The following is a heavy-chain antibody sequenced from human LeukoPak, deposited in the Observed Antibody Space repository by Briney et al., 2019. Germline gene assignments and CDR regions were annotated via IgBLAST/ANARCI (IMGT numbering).Heavy chain of an antibody. Sequence: SETLSLTCTVSGGSISSGGYYWSWIRQHPGKGLEWIGYIYYSGSTYYNPSLKSRVTISVDTSKNQFSLQLSSVTAADTAVHYCARLAYDFWSGPGYFDYWGQGTLVTVSS. D-gene: IGHD3-3*01. CDR3: ARLAYDFWSGPGYFDY. CDR2: IYYSGST. J-gene: IGHJ4*02. V-gene: IGHV4-31*03. CDR1: GGSISSGGYY.